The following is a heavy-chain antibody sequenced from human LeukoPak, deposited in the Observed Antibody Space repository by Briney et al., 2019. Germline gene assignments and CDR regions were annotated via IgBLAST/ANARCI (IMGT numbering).Heavy chain of an antibody. Sequence: PSETLSLNCTVSGGSTSRSSYYWGWIRQPPGKGLEWIGSMYYSGSTFYNPSLKSRVTILVDTSKNQFSLKLSSVTAADTAVYYCARGGSGWNYYYYYMDVWGKGTTVTISS. V-gene: IGHV4-39*07. D-gene: IGHD6-19*01. CDR2: MYYSGST. J-gene: IGHJ6*03. CDR1: GGSTSRSSYY. CDR3: ARGGSGWNYYYYYMDV.